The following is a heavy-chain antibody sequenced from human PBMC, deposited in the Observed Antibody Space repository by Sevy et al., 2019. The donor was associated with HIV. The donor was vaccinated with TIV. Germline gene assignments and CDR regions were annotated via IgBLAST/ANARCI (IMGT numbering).Heavy chain of an antibody. CDR2: INQDGSEI. CDR1: GISISSHW. CDR3: ARAMGV. Sequence: GGPLTLSCVGAGISISSHWMNWVRQSPGKGLEWVANINQDGSEIYYVGSVKGRFTISRDNARNSGYLQMHSLSVEDSGVYYCARAMGVWGQGTTVTVSS. J-gene: IGHJ6*02. V-gene: IGHV3-7*01.